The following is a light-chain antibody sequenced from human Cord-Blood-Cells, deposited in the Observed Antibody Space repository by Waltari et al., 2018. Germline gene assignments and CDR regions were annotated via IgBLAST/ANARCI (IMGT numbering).Light chain of an antibody. V-gene: IGLV2-14*01. CDR2: DGS. CDR3: SSYTSSSTLV. CDR1: SSDVGGYNY. J-gene: IGLJ3*02. Sequence: QSALTQPASVSGSPGQSIPISCTGTSSDVGGYNYVSWYQQHPGTAPKLMIYDGSNRPSGVSYRFSGSKSGNTASLTISGLQAEDEADYYCSSYTSSSTLVFGGGTKLTVL.